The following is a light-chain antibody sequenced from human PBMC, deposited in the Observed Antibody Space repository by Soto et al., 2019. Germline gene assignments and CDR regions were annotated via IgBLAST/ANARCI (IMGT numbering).Light chain of an antibody. CDR2: EGS. V-gene: IGLV2-23*01. Sequence: LTQPASVSGSPGQSITISCTGTSSDVGSYNLVSWYQQHPGKAPKLMIYEGSKRPSGVSNRFSGSKSGNTASLTISGLQAEDEADYYCCSYAGSSWVFGGGTKLTVL. CDR1: SSDVGSYNL. J-gene: IGLJ3*02. CDR3: CSYAGSSWV.